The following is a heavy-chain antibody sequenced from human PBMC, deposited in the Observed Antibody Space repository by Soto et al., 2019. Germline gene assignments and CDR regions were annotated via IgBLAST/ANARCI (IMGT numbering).Heavy chain of an antibody. V-gene: IGHV3-7*05. J-gene: IGHJ4*02. CDR1: GFTFSDNW. CDR2: IKTDGSEK. CDR3: ATSMGRGGNDY. Sequence: EVQLVESGGGLVQPGGSLRLSCAASGFTFSDNWMSWVRQAPGKGLECVANIKTDGSEKYYVDPVKGRFTISSDNAKNSLYPQMNSLRTEGTAVYYCATSMGRGGNDYWGQGTLVAVSS. D-gene: IGHD3-10*01.